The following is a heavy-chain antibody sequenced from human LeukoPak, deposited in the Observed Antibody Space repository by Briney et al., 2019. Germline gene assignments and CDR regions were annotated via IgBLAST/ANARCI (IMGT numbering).Heavy chain of an antibody. J-gene: IGHJ4*02. D-gene: IGHD1-26*01. Sequence: GGSLRLSCAASGFTVSSNYMSWVRQAPGKGLEWVSAISGSGGRIYYGASVKGRFTISRDNSKNTLNLQMNSLRAEDTAVYYCATSKYSGSYWGQGTLVTVSS. CDR3: ATSKYSGSY. CDR1: GFTVSSNY. V-gene: IGHV3-23*01. CDR2: ISGSGGRI.